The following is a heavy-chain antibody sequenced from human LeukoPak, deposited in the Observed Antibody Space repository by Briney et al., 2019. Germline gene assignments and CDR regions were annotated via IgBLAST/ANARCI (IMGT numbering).Heavy chain of an antibody. J-gene: IGHJ5*02. Sequence: GRSLRLSCAASGFTFSSYALHWVRQAPSKGLEWVALISYDGINRYYADSVKGRFTISRDTSKNTLYLQMNSLRAEDTAVYYCARAMGYDFFLDGFDPWGQGTLVTVSS. CDR2: ISYDGINR. D-gene: IGHD3-3*01. CDR1: GFTFSSYA. V-gene: IGHV3-30*01. CDR3: ARAMGYDFFLDGFDP.